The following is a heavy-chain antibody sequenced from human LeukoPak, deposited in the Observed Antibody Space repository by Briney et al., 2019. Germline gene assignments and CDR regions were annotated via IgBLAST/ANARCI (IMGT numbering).Heavy chain of an antibody. J-gene: IGHJ5*02. Sequence: PSETLSLTCTVSGGSISSGGYYWNWIRQHPGKGLEWIGYIYYSGSTYYNPSLKSRVAISVDTSKNQFSLKLSSVTAADTAVYYCARGRGLLRDWFDPWGQGTLVTVSS. CDR3: ARGRGLLRDWFDP. D-gene: IGHD1-26*01. CDR2: IYYSGST. CDR1: GGSISSGGYY. V-gene: IGHV4-31*03.